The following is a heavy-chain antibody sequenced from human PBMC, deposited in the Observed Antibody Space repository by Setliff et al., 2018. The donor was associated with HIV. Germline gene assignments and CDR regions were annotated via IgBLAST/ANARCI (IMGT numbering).Heavy chain of an antibody. J-gene: IGHJ4*02. CDR1: GGSISSGDYY. CDR3: VTSSSWSSRLNF. CDR2: INHSGKT. Sequence: SETLSLTCTVSGGSISSGDYYWSWIRQPPGKGLEWIGEINHSGKTNYNPSLKSRVTISVDTSKNQFSLKVTSVTAADTAVYYCVTSSSWSSRLNFWGQGMLVTVSS. D-gene: IGHD6-13*01. V-gene: IGHV4-61*08.